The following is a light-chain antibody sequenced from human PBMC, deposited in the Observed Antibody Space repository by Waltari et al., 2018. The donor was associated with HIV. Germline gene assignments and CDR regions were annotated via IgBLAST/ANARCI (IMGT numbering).Light chain of an antibody. V-gene: IGLV2-8*01. CDR2: EVT. CDR1: RSDLRAFDF. CDR3: SSYGDSLRIL. J-gene: IGLJ3*02. Sequence: QSALTPPSPASGSVRHPVTISRTGSRSDLRAFDFVSRFRQHPPTPPKLLLYEVTRRPSTVSDRFSGSRSGNTAFLTVAGLQPDDEATYFCSSYGDSLRILFGGGTNVTVL.